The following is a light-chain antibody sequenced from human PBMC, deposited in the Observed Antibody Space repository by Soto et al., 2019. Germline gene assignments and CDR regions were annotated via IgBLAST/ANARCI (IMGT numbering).Light chain of an antibody. CDR2: GAS. J-gene: IGKJ1*01. CDR3: QQYNNWPRGT. CDR1: QSVSSN. Sequence: IVMTQSSSTLSVYTGERATLSCRASQSVSSNLAWYQQKPGQAPRLLIYGASTRATGIPARFSGSGSGTEFTLTISSLQSEDFAVYYCQQYNNWPRGTFGQGTKVDI. V-gene: IGKV3-15*01.